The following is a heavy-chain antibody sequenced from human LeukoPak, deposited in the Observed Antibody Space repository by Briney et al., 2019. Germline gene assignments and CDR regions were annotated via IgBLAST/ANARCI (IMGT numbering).Heavy chain of an antibody. CDR3: AKGFFLSPGAYYFDY. D-gene: IGHD3-3*01. V-gene: IGHV3-23*01. CDR1: GFTFSSYA. CDR2: ISGSGGST. J-gene: IGHJ4*02. Sequence: GGSLRLSCAASGFTFSSYAMSWVRQAPGKGLEWVSAISGSGGSTYYADSVKGRFTISRDNSKNTLYLQMNSLRAEDTAVYYCAKGFFLSPGAYYFDYWGQGTLVTVSS.